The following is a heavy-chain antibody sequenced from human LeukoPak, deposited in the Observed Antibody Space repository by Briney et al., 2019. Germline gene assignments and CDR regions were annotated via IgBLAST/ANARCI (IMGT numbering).Heavy chain of an antibody. D-gene: IGHD1-26*01. V-gene: IGHV1-18*01. CDR3: ARVPYRGSYYALGY. CDR1: GYTFTNYG. CDR2: ISACNGNT. J-gene: IGHJ4*02. Sequence: GASVKVSCKTSGYTFTNYGIIWARQAPGQGLEWVGWISACNGNTNFAQKLQGRVTMTTDTSTSTAYMELRSLRSEDTAVYYCARVPYRGSYYALGYGGQEPLVPVPS.